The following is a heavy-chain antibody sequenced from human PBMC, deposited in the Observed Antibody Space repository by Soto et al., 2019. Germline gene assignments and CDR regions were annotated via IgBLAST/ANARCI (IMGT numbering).Heavy chain of an antibody. CDR3: ARDLLWIVGATSSLVY. D-gene: IGHD1-26*01. CDR1: GFTFSSYW. J-gene: IGHJ4*02. V-gene: IGHV3-7*01. Sequence: EVQLVESGGGLVQPGGSLRLSCAASGFTFSSYWMSWVRQAPGKGLEWVANIKQDGSEKYYVDYVKGRFTISRDNAKISLYLQMNSLRAEDTAVYYCARDLLWIVGATSSLVYWGQGTLVTVSS. CDR2: IKQDGSEK.